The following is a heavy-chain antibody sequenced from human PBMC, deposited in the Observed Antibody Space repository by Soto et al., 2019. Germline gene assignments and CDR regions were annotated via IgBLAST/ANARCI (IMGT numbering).Heavy chain of an antibody. CDR3: ARVVAAAVHY. J-gene: IGHJ4*02. V-gene: IGHV3-21*01. D-gene: IGHD6-13*01. Sequence: GGSLRLSCAASGFTFSSYSMNWVRQAPGKGLEWVSSISSSSSYIYYADPVKGRFTISRDNAKNSLYLQMNSLRAEDTAVYYCARVVAAAVHYWGQGTLVTVSS. CDR2: ISSSSSYI. CDR1: GFTFSSYS.